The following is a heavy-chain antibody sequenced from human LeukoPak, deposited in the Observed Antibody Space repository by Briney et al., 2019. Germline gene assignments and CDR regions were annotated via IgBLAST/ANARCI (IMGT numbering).Heavy chain of an antibody. CDR3: AREQLVAPNYFDH. Sequence: SETLSLTCTVSGGSISSDGYYWSWLRQHPGKGLEWIAYIHYRGSTYYNPSLKNRVIISVDTSKNQFSLELRSVTAADTAVYYCAREQLVAPNYFDHWGQGTLVTVSS. V-gene: IGHV4-31*03. J-gene: IGHJ4*02. CDR2: IHYRGST. D-gene: IGHD6-6*01. CDR1: GGSISSDGYY.